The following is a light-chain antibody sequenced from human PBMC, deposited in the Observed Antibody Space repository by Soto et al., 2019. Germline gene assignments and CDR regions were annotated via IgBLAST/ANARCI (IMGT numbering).Light chain of an antibody. Sequence: QSALTQPASVSGSPGQSITISCTGTSSDVGSYNLVSWYQQHPGKAPKLMIYEVSKRPSGVSNRFSGSKSGNTASLTISGLQAEDEADYSCCSDVCSISLVVF. CDR3: CSDVCSISLVV. V-gene: IGLV2-23*02. CDR2: EVS. CDR1: SSDVGSYNL. J-gene: IGLJ1*01.